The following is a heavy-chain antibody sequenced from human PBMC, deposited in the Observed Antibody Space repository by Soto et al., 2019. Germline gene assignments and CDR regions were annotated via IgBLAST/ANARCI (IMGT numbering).Heavy chain of an antibody. CDR2: IYYSGST. V-gene: IGHV4-59*01. CDR1: GGSISSYY. Sequence: SETLSLTCTVSGGSISSYYWSWIRQPPGKGLEWIGYIYYSGSTNYNPSLKSRVTISVDTSKNPFSLKLSSVTAEDTAVYYGARRWGGACYSSYGMDVWGQGTMVTVSS. CDR3: ARRWGGACYSSYGMDV. D-gene: IGHD2-21*02. J-gene: IGHJ6*02.